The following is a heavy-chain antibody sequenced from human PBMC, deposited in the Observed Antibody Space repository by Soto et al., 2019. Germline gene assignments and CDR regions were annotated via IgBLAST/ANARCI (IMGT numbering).Heavy chain of an antibody. CDR3: ARGGGRGGWIDPFDY. Sequence: QVQLVESGGGVVQPGRSLRLSCAASGFTFSSYAMHWVRQAPGKGLEWVAVISYDGSNKYYADSVKGRFTISRDNSKNTLYLQMNSLRAEVTAMYYCARGGGRGGWIDPFDYWGQGTLVTVSS. J-gene: IGHJ4*02. V-gene: IGHV3-30-3*01. D-gene: IGHD6-19*01. CDR2: ISYDGSNK. CDR1: GFTFSSYA.